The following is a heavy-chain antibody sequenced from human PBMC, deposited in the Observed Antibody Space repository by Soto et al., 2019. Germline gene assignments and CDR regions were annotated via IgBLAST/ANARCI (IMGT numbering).Heavy chain of an antibody. CDR2: IYPGDSDS. CDR1: GYSFASYW. CDR3: ARFASYYYYDSGRGPQLDY. D-gene: IGHD3-22*01. Sequence: LKISCKGSGYSFASYWIGWVRQTPGKGLEWMAIIYPGDSDSRYSPSFQGHVTITADKSISTAYLQWSSLKASDTAFYYCARFASYYYYDSGRGPQLDYCGQGTLVTVSS. J-gene: IGHJ4*02. V-gene: IGHV5-51*01.